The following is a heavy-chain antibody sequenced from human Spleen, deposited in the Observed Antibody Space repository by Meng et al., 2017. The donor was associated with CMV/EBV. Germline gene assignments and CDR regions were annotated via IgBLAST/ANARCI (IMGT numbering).Heavy chain of an antibody. J-gene: IGHJ4*02. D-gene: IGHD3-22*01. CDR3: ARDTPHLIYYDSSGYSDY. Sequence: GGSLRLSCAASGFTFSSYWMSWVRQAPGKGLEWVANIKQDGSEKYYVDSVKGRFTISRDNAKNSLYLQVNSLRAEDTAVYYCARDTPHLIYYDSSGYSDYWGQGTLVTVSS. V-gene: IGHV3-7*01. CDR1: GFTFSSYW. CDR2: IKQDGSEK.